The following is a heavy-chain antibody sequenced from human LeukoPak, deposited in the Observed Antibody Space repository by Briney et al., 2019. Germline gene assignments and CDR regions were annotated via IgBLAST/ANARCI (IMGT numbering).Heavy chain of an antibody. Sequence: GGSLRLSCAASGFTFSSYSMNWVRQAPGKGLEWVSSISSSGSYIYYADSVKGRFTLSRDNDEKSLYLQMNSLRAEDTAVYYCAREYSSSSDRLDYWGQGTLVTVSS. CDR2: ISSSGSYI. J-gene: IGHJ4*02. CDR3: AREYSSSSDRLDY. D-gene: IGHD6-6*01. V-gene: IGHV3-21*01. CDR1: GFTFSSYS.